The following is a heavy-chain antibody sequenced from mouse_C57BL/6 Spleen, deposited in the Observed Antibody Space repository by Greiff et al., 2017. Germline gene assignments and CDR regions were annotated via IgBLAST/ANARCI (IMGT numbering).Heavy chain of an antibody. CDR1: GFTFSSYT. CDR2: ISGGGGNT. V-gene: IGHV5-9*01. J-gene: IGHJ2*01. CDR3: ARRGGLTNYFDY. Sequence: EVHLVESGGGLVKPGGSLKLSCAASGFTFSSYTMSWVRQTPEKRLEWVATISGGGGNTYYPDSVKGRFTISRDNAKNTLYLQMSSLRSEDTALYYCARRGGLTNYFDYWGQGTTLTVSS. D-gene: IGHD2-2*01.